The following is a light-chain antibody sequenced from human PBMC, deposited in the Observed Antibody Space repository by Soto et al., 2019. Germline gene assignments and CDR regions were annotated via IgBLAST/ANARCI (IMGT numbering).Light chain of an antibody. CDR2: EVS. Sequence: QSVLTQPPSASGSVGQSATISCTGTSSDVGAYNYVSWYQQHPGKAPKLMIYEVSKRPSGVPDRFSGSKSGYTASLTVSGLQAEDEADYYCSSHAGNNNYVFGTGTKLTVL. J-gene: IGLJ1*01. CDR3: SSHAGNNNYV. V-gene: IGLV2-8*01. CDR1: SSDVGAYNY.